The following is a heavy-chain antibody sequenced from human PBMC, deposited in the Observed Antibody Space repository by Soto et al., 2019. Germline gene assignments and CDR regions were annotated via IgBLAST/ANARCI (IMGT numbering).Heavy chain of an antibody. Sequence: QVQLQESGPGLVKPSQTLSLTCTVSGGSISSGGYCWSWIRQHPGKCLEWIGYIYYSGSTYYNPSLKSRVTISVYTSKNQFSRKLSSVTASDTAVYYCARGTYGDYGLGIDYWGQGTLVTVSS. J-gene: IGHJ4*02. CDR1: GGSISSGGYC. V-gene: IGHV4-31*03. CDR3: ARGTYGDYGLGIDY. CDR2: IYYSGST. D-gene: IGHD4-17*01.